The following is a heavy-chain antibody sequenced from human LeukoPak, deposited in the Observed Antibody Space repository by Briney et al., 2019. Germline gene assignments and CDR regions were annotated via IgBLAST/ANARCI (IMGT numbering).Heavy chain of an antibody. D-gene: IGHD6-19*01. Sequence: TGGSLRLSCAASGFTFSTYSMNWVRQAPGKGLEWVSYISISSGIIYYADSVKGRFTISRDNAKNSLYLQMNSLRAEDTAVYYCARVVGIAVAGTYDDYWGQGTLVTVSS. CDR1: GFTFSTYS. V-gene: IGHV3-48*01. CDR3: ARVVGIAVAGTYDDY. J-gene: IGHJ4*02. CDR2: ISISSGII.